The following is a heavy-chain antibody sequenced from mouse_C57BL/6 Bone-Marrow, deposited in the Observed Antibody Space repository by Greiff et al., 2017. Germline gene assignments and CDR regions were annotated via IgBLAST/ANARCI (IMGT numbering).Heavy chain of an antibody. J-gene: IGHJ3*01. CDR2: INPGSGDT. V-gene: IGHV1-54*01. Sequence: VQLQQSGAELVRPGTSVKVSCKASGYAFTNYLIEWVKQRPGQGLEWIGVINPGSGDTNYNEKFKGKATLTADKSSSTAYMQLSSLTSEDSAVYFCATGRARAWFAYWGQGTLVTVSA. CDR3: ATGRARAWFAY. CDR1: GYAFTNYL. D-gene: IGHD3-3*01.